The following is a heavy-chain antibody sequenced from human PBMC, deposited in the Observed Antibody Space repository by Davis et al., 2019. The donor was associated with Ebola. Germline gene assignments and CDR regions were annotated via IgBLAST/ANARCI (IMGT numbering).Heavy chain of an antibody. CDR2: ISWNGDIT. CDR1: GFTFDTYG. Sequence: GGSLRLSCAASGFTFDTYGMTWVRQAPGKGLEWVSGISWNGDITGYADSVKGRFTISRDNAKNSLYLQMNSLRAEDTAFYYCARRVYDSSGYYYMDVWGKGTTVTVSS. J-gene: IGHJ6*03. V-gene: IGHV3-20*04. D-gene: IGHD3-22*01. CDR3: ARRVYDSSGYYYMDV.